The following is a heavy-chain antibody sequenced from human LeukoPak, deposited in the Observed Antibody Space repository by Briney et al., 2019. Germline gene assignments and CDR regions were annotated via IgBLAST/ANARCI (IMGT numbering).Heavy chain of an antibody. CDR1: GFTFSSYA. J-gene: IGHJ4*02. Sequence: GGSLRLSCAASGFTFSSYAMSWVRQAPGKGLEWVSSISGYGGGGSTDYADSVKGRLTISRDSSKNTLYLQMNSLRAEDTAVYYCAKEQWLGKMNYFDYWGQGTLVTVSS. CDR3: AKEQWLGKMNYFDY. CDR2: ISGYGGGGST. D-gene: IGHD6-19*01. V-gene: IGHV3-23*01.